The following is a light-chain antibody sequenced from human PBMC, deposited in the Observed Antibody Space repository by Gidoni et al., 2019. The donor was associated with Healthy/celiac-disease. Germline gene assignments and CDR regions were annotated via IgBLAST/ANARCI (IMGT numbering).Light chain of an antibody. Sequence: DIEMTQPPLSLSVTPGQPATISCKSSQSLLHSDGNTYLYWYLHKPGQPPQILIYKVSYRFSGVPDRFRGSCSGSDFTMKISRVEAEDLGVYYCMQSIQLPLLFGQGTKLEIK. V-gene: IGKV2D-29*01. CDR3: MQSIQLPLL. J-gene: IGKJ2*01. CDR1: QSLLHSDGNTY. CDR2: KVS.